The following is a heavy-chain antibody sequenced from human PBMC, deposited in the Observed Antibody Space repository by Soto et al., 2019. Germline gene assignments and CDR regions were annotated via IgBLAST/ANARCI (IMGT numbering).Heavy chain of an antibody. CDR3: AKDAVSYNGKWDWFDS. J-gene: IGHJ5*01. D-gene: IGHD1-26*01. CDR2: IGGGNTDR. CDR1: RFIFSDYA. Sequence: DVQLLESGGGLVQPGGSLTLSCAAWRFIFSDYAMNWVRQAPGKGLEWVSSIGGGNTDRYYADSVKCRFIVSRDNSKNTMYLQMNSLRDDDTAVYYCAKDAVSYNGKWDWFDSWGQGTLVTVSS. V-gene: IGHV3-23*01.